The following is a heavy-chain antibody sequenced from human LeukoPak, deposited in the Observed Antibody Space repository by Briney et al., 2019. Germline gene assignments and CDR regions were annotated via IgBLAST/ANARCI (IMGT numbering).Heavy chain of an antibody. CDR2: IKQDGSGK. D-gene: IGHD2-2*02. Sequence: PGGSLRLSCAASGFPFSTYWMSWVRQAPGKGLEWVANIKQDGSGKYYVDSVKGRFTISRDNAKNSLYLQMNSLRVEDTAVYYCATNSGGYCSTTNCYTGRFDFWGQGTLVTVSS. CDR1: GFPFSTYW. J-gene: IGHJ4*02. V-gene: IGHV3-7*01. CDR3: ATNSGGYCSTTNCYTGRFDF.